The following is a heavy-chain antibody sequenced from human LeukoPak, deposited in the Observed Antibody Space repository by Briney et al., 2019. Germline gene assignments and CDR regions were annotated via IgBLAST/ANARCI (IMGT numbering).Heavy chain of an antibody. CDR3: AAVGQDSSGSVDADFDP. CDR2: IVVGSGNT. CDR1: GFTFTSSA. V-gene: IGHV1-58*02. J-gene: IGHJ5*02. D-gene: IGHD6-19*01. Sequence: SVKVSCKASGFTFTSSAMQWVRQARGQRLEWIGWIVVGSGNTNYAQKFQERVAITRDMSTSTAYMELSSLRSEDTAGYYCAAVGQDSSGSVDADFDPWGQGTLVTVSS.